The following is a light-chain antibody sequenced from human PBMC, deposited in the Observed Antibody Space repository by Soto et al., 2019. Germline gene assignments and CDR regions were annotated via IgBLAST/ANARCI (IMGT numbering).Light chain of an antibody. V-gene: IGKV1-27*01. CDR2: AAS. CDR3: QTYNSAPFS. CDR1: QGIRNY. J-gene: IGKJ3*01. Sequence: DIQMTQSPSSLSASVGDRVTITCRASQGIRNYLAWYQQKPGKVPKLLIYAASTLQSGVPSRFSGSGSGTDFTLTISSLQPEDVATYYCQTYNSAPFSFGPGTKVEIK.